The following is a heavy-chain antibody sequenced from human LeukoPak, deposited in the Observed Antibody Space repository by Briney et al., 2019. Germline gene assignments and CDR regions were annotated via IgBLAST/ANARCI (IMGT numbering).Heavy chain of an antibody. CDR2: IRSKAYGGTT. CDR1: GFTFGDYA. D-gene: IGHD4-17*01. CDR3: TRDRPRYDYGDYRDTFDI. V-gene: IGHV3-49*01. J-gene: IGHJ3*02. Sequence: GGSLRLSCSASGFTFGDYAMYWFRQAPGKGLEWVGFIRSKAYGGTTEYTASVKGRFTISRDDSKSIAYLQMNSLKTEDTALYYCTRDRPRYDYGDYRDTFDIWGQGTMVTVSS.